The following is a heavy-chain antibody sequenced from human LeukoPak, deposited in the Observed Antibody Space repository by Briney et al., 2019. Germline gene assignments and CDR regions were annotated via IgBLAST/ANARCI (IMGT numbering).Heavy chain of an antibody. CDR3: ARVVQSTDSSGFYLPEYFQH. J-gene: IGHJ1*01. CDR2: IYHNGNT. CDR1: GYSISSGYY. V-gene: IGHV4-38-2*01. D-gene: IGHD3-22*01. Sequence: SETLSLTCAVSGYSISSGYYWGWIRQPPRKVLEWIGSIYHNGNTYYNPSLKSRVTISVDTSKNEFSLKLSSVTAADTAVYYCARVVQSTDSSGFYLPEYFQHWGQGTLVTVSS.